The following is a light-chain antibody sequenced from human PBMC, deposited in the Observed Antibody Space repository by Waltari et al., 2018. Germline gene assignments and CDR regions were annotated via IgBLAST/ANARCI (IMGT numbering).Light chain of an antibody. V-gene: IGLV1-40*01. CDR3: QSYDSSLDVV. J-gene: IGLJ2*01. CDR2: GNS. CDR1: SSHIGAGYD. Sequence: QSVLTQPPSVSGAPGQRVTIPCTGSSSHIGAGYDVHWYQQLPGTAPKLLIYGNSNRPSGVPDRFSGSKSGTSASLAITGLQAEDEADYYCQSYDSSLDVVFGGGTKLTVL.